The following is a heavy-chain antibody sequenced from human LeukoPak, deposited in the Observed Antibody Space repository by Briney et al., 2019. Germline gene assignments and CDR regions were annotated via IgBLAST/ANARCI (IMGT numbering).Heavy chain of an antibody. CDR3: VREVGTYKAYFQH. J-gene: IGHJ1*01. D-gene: IGHD1-26*01. CDR1: GFTFSSYA. V-gene: IGHV3-23*01. CDR2: ISGSGGST. Sequence: GGSLRLSCAASGFTFSSYAMSWVRQAPGKGLEWVSTISGSGGSTYYADSVKGRFTISRDNSKNTLYLQMNSLRAEDTAVYYCVREVGTYKAYFQHWGKGTLVTVSS.